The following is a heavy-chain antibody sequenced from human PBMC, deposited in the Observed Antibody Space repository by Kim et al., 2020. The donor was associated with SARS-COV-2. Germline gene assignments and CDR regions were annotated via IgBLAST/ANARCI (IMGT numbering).Heavy chain of an antibody. CDR1: GFSISTYG. Sequence: LSLTCAPSGFSISTYGVHWVRQAPGKGLAWVAVIWNDGSKKYYGDSVKGRFTISRDTSKNTVYLQMNSLRVEDTAVYYCARDGGASLDYWGQGALVTVSS. J-gene: IGHJ4*02. D-gene: IGHD3-16*01. CDR2: IWNDGSKK. V-gene: IGHV3-33*08. CDR3: ARDGGASLDY.